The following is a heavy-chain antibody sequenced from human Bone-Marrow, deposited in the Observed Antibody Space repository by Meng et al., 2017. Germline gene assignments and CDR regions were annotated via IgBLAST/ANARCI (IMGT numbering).Heavy chain of an antibody. Sequence: GGFLRLSCAASGFSFSSDWMSWVRQPPGKGLEWVANIKQPGSEEYYVDSVKGRFTISRDNAKNSLFLQMDSLRVDDKAVYYCARGSWDLQFPGPVSWGQGTLVTVSS. CDR1: GFSFSSDW. J-gene: IGHJ4*02. CDR3: ARGSWDLQFPGPVS. D-gene: IGHD1-26*01. CDR2: IKQPGSEE. V-gene: IGHV3-7*01.